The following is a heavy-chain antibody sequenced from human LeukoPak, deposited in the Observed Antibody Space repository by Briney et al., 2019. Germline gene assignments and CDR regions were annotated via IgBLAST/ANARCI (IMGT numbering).Heavy chain of an antibody. CDR2: IYHSGSA. D-gene: IGHD2-15*01. V-gene: IGHV4-30-2*01. CDR3: ARGLITGGSYEV. CDR1: GGSISSGGYY. Sequence: SQTLSLTCIVSGGSISSGGYYWSWIRQPPGKGLEWIGYIYHSGSAYYNPSLESRVTISVDRSKNQFSLKLSSVTAADTAVYYCARGLITGGSYEVWGQGTLVTVSS. J-gene: IGHJ4*02.